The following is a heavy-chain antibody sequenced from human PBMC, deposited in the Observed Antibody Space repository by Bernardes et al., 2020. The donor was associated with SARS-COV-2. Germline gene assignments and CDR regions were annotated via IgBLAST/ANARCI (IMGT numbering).Heavy chain of an antibody. CDR1: GFTFNSHA. J-gene: IGHJ6*02. CDR2: IRSGVVST. Sequence: GGSLRLSCIASGFTFNSHAMPWVRQAPGKGLKYVAGIRSGVVSTTYADSVKGRVTTSRDNFKNPLYLQIGSLRPEETAVYYCARADFSGWDPDYGLDVWGQGTTVTVSS. V-gene: IGHV3-64*02. D-gene: IGHD6-19*01. CDR3: ARADFSGWDPDYGLDV.